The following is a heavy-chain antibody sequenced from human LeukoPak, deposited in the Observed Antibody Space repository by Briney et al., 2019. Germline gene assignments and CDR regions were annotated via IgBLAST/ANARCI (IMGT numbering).Heavy chain of an antibody. J-gene: IGHJ4*02. D-gene: IGHD3-22*01. CDR3: ARDRDSSGPYYFDY. Sequence: ASVKVSCKASGYTFTSYGISWVRQAPGQGLEWMGWISAYNGNTNYAQKLQGRVTMTTDTSTSTAYMELRSQRSDDTAVYYCARDRDSSGPYYFDYWGQGTLVTVSS. CDR1: GYTFTSYG. CDR2: ISAYNGNT. V-gene: IGHV1-18*01.